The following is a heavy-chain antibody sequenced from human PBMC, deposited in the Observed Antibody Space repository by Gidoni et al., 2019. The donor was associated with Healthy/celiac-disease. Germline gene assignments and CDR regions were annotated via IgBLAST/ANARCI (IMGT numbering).Heavy chain of an antibody. CDR1: GFTYSRFA. J-gene: IGHJ4*02. V-gene: IGHV3-30-3*01. Sequence: VQRVEHGEGLVQPGRSLRPPCAASGFTYSRFAMPWVRQAPGKGLEGVAVRAYDGSNKYYADSVKCRYNITRDKSQNTLYLQMNSLRAEDTAVYYWARGVVGAKGDYWGQGTLVTVSS. CDR3: ARGVVGAKGDY. D-gene: IGHD3-16*01. CDR2: RAYDGSNK.